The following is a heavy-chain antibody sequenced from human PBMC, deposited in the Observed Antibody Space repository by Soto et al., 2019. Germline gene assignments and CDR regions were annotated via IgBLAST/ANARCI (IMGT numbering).Heavy chain of an antibody. Sequence: SETLSLTCTVSGDSTSYYYWSWIRVAPGKGLKWIGSVYHSGSTNYNPSLKSRVTILRDSSKAQFSLKLNSATAADTAVYYCAIGYMDWFDPWGQGTLVTVSS. CDR1: GDSTSYYY. J-gene: IGHJ5*02. V-gene: IGHV4-59*08. CDR2: VYHSGST. D-gene: IGHD2-2*02. CDR3: AIGYMDWFDP.